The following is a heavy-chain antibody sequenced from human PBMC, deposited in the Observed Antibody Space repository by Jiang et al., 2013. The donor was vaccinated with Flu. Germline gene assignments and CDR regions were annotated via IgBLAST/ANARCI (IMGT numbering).Heavy chain of an antibody. CDR1: SASISSSIYY. CDR2: VYYSGST. V-gene: IGHV4-39*02. Sequence: GLVKPSETLSLTCTVSSASISSSIYYWGRIRQPPGKGLEWIGNVYYSGSTYYSPSLKSRVTISVDTSKNQFSLKLSSVTAADTAVYYCAREAVGFEGFGGGTRILYYFDYWGQG. D-gene: IGHD3-16*01. J-gene: IGHJ4*02. CDR3: AREAVGFEGFGGGTRILYYFDY.